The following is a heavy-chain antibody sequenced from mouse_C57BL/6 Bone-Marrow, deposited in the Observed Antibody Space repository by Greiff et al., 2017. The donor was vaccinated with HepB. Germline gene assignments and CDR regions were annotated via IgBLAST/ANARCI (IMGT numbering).Heavy chain of an antibody. Sequence: GGGLVQPKGSLKLSCAASGFSFNTYAMNWVRQAPGKGLEWVARIRSKSNNYATYYADSVKDRFTISRDDSESMLYLQMNNLKTEDTAMYYCVSLYYYGSPDYWGQGTSVTVSS. J-gene: IGHJ4*01. CDR2: IRSKSNNYAT. CDR3: VSLYYYGSPDY. D-gene: IGHD1-1*01. CDR1: GFSFNTYA. V-gene: IGHV10-1*01.